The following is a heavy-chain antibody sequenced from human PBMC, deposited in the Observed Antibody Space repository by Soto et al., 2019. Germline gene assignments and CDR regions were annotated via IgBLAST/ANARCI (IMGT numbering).Heavy chain of an antibody. J-gene: IGHJ4*02. CDR1: GFSLTTTSMG. CDR2: IYWDDDQ. Sequence: QITLKESGPPLVRPAQTLTLTCAFSGFSLTTTSMGVAWLRQPQGKALEWLALIYWDDDQRYSPSLKDRLTISKDTSRSRVVLTISNMNPEDTGTYFCAHAGDYDLLSFDHWGPGTLVTVSS. D-gene: IGHD4-17*01. V-gene: IGHV2-5*02. CDR3: AHAGDYDLLSFDH.